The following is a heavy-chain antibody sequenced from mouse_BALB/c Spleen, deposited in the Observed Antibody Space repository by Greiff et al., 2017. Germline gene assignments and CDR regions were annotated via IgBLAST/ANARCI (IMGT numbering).Heavy chain of an antibody. J-gene: IGHJ4*01. D-gene: IGHD2-4*01. Sequence: EVQVVESGGGLVKPGGSLKLSCAASGFTFSSYAMSWVRQTPEKRLEWVASISSGGSTYYPDSVKGRFTISRDNARNILYLQMSSLRSEDTAMYYCARVYYDYDERSAMDYWGQGTSVTVSS. V-gene: IGHV5-6-5*01. CDR2: ISSGGST. CDR1: GFTFSSYA. CDR3: ARVYYDYDERSAMDY.